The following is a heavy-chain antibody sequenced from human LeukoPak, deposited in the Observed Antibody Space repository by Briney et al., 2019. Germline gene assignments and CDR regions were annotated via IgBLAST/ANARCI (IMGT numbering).Heavy chain of an antibody. Sequence: PGGSLRLSCAASGFTVSSNYMSWVRQAPGKGLEWVSSISSSSSYIYYADSVKGRFTISRDNAKNSLYLQMNSLRAEDTAVYYCARGYCSGGSCYGGYWGQGTLVTVSS. CDR3: ARGYCSGGSCYGGY. CDR1: GFTVSSNY. J-gene: IGHJ4*02. CDR2: ISSSSSYI. V-gene: IGHV3-21*01. D-gene: IGHD2-15*01.